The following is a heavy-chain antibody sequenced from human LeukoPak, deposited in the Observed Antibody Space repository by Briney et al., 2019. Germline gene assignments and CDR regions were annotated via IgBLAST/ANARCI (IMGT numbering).Heavy chain of an antibody. CDR2: IIPIFGTA. D-gene: IGHD3-16*01. J-gene: IGHJ4*02. V-gene: IGHV1-69*13. CDR3: ARGRGWGYYFDY. CDR1: GGTFSSYA. Sequence: SVKVSCKASGGTFSSYAISWARQAPGQGLEWMGGIIPIFGTANYAQKFQGRVTITADESTSTAYMELSSLRSEDTAVYYCARGRGWGYYFDYWGQGTLVTVSS.